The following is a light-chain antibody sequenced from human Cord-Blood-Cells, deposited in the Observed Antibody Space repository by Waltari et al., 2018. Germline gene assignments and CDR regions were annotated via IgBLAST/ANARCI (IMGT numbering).Light chain of an antibody. V-gene: IGLV2-8*01. J-gene: IGLJ1*01. CDR2: EVS. CDR3: SSYAGSNNYV. Sequence: QSALTQPPSASGSPGQSVTISCTGTSSEVGGYHYFSWYQQHPGKAPKLMIYEVSKRPSGVPDRFSGSKSGNTASLTVSGLQAEDEADYYCSSYAGSNNYVFGTGTKVTVL. CDR1: SSEVGGYHY.